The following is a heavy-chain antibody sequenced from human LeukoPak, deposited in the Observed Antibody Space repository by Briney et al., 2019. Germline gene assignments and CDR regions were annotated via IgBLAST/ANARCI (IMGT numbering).Heavy chain of an antibody. CDR1: GFTFRNYW. Sequence: PGGSLRLSCAASGFTFRNYWISWVRQAPGKGLEWVANIKQDGSENYYVDSVEGRFTVSRDNARNSLFLQMNSLRAEDTAVYYCAREISSWYRTEGRFDPWGQGTLVTVSS. D-gene: IGHD6-13*01. CDR3: AREISSWYRTEGRFDP. J-gene: IGHJ5*02. CDR2: IKQDGSEN. V-gene: IGHV3-7*01.